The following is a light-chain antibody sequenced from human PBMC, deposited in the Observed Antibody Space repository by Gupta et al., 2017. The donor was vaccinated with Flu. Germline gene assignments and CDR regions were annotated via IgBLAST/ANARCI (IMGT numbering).Light chain of an antibody. CDR3: QQYGSSPPWT. V-gene: IGKV3-20*01. J-gene: IGKJ1*01. CDR2: GAS. Sequence: EIVLTQSPGTLSLSPGERATLSCRASQSVSSSYLAWYQQKPGQAPRLLIYGASSRATVIPDRFSGSGSGTDFTLTISRLEPEDFAVYDCQQYGSSPPWTFGQGTKVEIK. CDR1: QSVSSSY.